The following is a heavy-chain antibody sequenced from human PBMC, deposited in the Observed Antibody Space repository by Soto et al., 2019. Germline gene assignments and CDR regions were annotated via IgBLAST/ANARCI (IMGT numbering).Heavy chain of an antibody. CDR2: IYPEDSDT. CDR1: GYPFSDYW. V-gene: IGHV5-51*01. J-gene: IGHJ4*02. CDR3: ARLERDCSGGTCYSGGVDY. D-gene: IGHD2-15*01. Sequence: GESLKISCKATGYPFSDYWIGWVRQMPGKGLEWMGTIYPEDSDTRYSPSFQGQVTISADKSITTAYVQWRSLQASDTAIYYCARLERDCSGGTCYSGGVDYWGPGTLVTVSS.